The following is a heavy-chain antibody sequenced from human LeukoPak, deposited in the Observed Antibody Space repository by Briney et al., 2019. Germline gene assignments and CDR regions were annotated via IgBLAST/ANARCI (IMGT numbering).Heavy chain of an antibody. CDR1: GFTFSNYG. Sequence: PGRSLRLSCAASGFTFSNYGMPWVRQAPGNGLEWVAVIWYDGSNKYYADSVKGRFTISRDTSKNTLYLQMNSLRAEDTAVYYCARDSGLGVLDYWGQGTLVTVSS. CDR3: ARDSGLGVLDY. D-gene: IGHD2-15*01. CDR2: IWYDGSNK. J-gene: IGHJ4*02. V-gene: IGHV3-33*01.